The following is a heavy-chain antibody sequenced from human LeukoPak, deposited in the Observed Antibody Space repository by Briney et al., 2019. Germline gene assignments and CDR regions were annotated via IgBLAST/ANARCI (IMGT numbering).Heavy chain of an antibody. Sequence: SETLSLTCTVSGGSISSYYWSWIRQPPGKGLEWIGYIYYTGSTNYNPSLKSRVTIPIDTSNNRFSLKLNSVTAADTAVYYCARARAYYFDYWGQGTLVTVSS. CDR1: GGSISSYY. CDR3: ARARAYYFDY. J-gene: IGHJ4*02. CDR2: IYYTGST. V-gene: IGHV4-59*01.